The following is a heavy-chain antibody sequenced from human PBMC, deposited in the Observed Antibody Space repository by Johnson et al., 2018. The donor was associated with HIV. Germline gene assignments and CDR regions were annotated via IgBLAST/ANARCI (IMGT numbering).Heavy chain of an antibody. CDR3: ARDWEGYAFDI. V-gene: IGHV3-74*01. CDR2: INTDGNST. J-gene: IGHJ3*02. CDR1: RFTFSNYW. D-gene: IGHD1-26*01. Sequence: VQLVESGGGLVQPGGSLRLSCAASRFTFSNYWMHWVRQAPGKGLVWVSRINTDGNSTNYADSVKGRFTISRDNAKNIMYLQMSSLRADDTAVYYCARDWEGYAFDIWGQGTIVTVSS.